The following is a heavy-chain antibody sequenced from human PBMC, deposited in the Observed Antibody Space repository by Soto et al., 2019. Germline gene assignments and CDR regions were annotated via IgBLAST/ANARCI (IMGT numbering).Heavy chain of an antibody. D-gene: IGHD3-22*01. V-gene: IGHV3-NL1*01. J-gene: IGHJ3*02. CDR3: ARTPYYYDSSGYFYGNDAFDI. CDR2: IYSGGST. CDR1: GFTFDDYG. Sequence: PGGSLRLSCAASGFTFDDYGMHWVRQAPGKGLEWVSVIYSGGSTYYADSVKGRFTISRDNSKNTLYLQMNSLRAEDTAVYYCARTPYYYDSSGYFYGNDAFDIWGQGTMLTVSS.